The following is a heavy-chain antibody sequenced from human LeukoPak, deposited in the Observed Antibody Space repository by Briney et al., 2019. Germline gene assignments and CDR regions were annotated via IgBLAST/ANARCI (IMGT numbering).Heavy chain of an antibody. Sequence: GGSLRLSCAASGFTFSSYWMHWVRQAPGKGLEWVSAISGSGGSTYYADSEKGRFTISRDNSKNTLYLQMNSLRAEDTAVYYCAKSRNWLPRLWGQGTLVTVSS. D-gene: IGHD3-9*01. V-gene: IGHV3-23*01. CDR2: ISGSGGST. CDR1: GFTFSSYW. CDR3: AKSRNWLPRL. J-gene: IGHJ4*02.